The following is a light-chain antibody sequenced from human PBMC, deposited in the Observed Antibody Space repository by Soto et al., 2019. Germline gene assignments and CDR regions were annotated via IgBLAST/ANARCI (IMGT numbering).Light chain of an antibody. Sequence: ESVLTQSQDTLSSSPGERATLSCRASQTVGVRLAWYQHKPGQAPRLIIYEASNRAAGIPARFSGSGSGTDFTLTITSLEPEDFAFYYCHQRRRWPRTFGQGTKVDIK. V-gene: IGKV3-11*01. CDR2: EAS. CDR1: QTVGVR. CDR3: HQRRRWPRT. J-gene: IGKJ1*01.